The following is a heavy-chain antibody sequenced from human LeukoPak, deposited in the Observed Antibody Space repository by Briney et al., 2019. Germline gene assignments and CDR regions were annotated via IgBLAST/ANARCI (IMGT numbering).Heavy chain of an antibody. CDR1: GFTVSDNY. Sequence: GGSLRLSCAASGFTVSDNYTSWVRQPPGKGLEWVSVIYRGGGTYYADSVKGRFTISRDNSKNTLYLQMNSLRAEDTAVYYCTTKPSNNWGQGTLVTVSS. CDR3: TTKPSNN. J-gene: IGHJ4*02. CDR2: IYRGGGT. V-gene: IGHV3-53*01. D-gene: IGHD1-14*01.